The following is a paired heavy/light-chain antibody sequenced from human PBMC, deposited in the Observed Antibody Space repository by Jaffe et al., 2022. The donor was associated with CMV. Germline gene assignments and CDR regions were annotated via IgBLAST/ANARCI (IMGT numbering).Heavy chain of an antibody. CDR2: IYPGDSDT. Sequence: EVQLVQSGAEVKKPGESLKISCKTSGYNFTTYWIGWVRQMPGKGLEYMGIIYPGDSDTRYSPSFQGQVTISADKSISTAYLRWSSLKASDTAMYYCARWYYSGSRTFYSGWFDPWGQGTLVTVSS. J-gene: IGHJ5*02. CDR1: GYNFTTYW. V-gene: IGHV5-51*01. CDR3: ARWYYSGSRTFYSGWFDP. D-gene: IGHD3-10*01.
Light chain of an antibody. CDR1: SSNIGSNT. J-gene: IGLJ2*01. V-gene: IGLV1-44*01. CDR3: ATWDDSLNGVV. CDR2: SNN. Sequence: QSVLTQPPSASGTPGQRVTISCSGSSSNIGSNTVNWYQQLPGTAPKLLIYSNNQRPSGVPDRFSGSKSGTSASLAISGLQSEDEADYYCATWDDSLNGVVFGGGTKLTVL.